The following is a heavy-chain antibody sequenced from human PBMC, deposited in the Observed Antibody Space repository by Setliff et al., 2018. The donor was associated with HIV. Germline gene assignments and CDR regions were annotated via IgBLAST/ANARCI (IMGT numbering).Heavy chain of an antibody. V-gene: IGHV4-59*11. D-gene: IGHD6-19*01. J-gene: IGHJ4*02. Sequence: PSETLSLTCTVSGGSISSHYWSWIRRPPGKGLEWIGSIYYSGSTNYNPSLKSRVTISVDTSKNQFSLKLSSVTAADTAVYYCARAFSHIAVAGHFDYWGQGTLVTVSS. CDR3: ARAFSHIAVAGHFDY. CDR1: GGSISSHY. CDR2: IYYSGST.